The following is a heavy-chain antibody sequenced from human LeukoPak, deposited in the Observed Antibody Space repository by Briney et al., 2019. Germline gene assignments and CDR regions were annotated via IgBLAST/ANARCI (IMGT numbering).Heavy chain of an antibody. CDR3: ARDHIGKGWVDY. D-gene: IGHD6-19*01. CDR2: ISSSGSTI. V-gene: IGHV3-48*03. Sequence: GGSLRLSCAASGFTFSSYEMNWVRQAPGKGLEWVSYISSSGSTIYYADSVKGRFTISRDNAKNSLYLQMNSLRAEDTAVYYCARDHIGKGWVDYWGQGTLVTVSS. CDR1: GFTFSSYE. J-gene: IGHJ4*02.